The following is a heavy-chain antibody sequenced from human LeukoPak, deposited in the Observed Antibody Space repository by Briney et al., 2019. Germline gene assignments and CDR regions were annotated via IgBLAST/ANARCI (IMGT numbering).Heavy chain of an antibody. Sequence: SETLSLTCTVSGGSISSGGYYWSWIRQPPGKGLEWIGYIYHSGSTNYNPSLKSRVTMSLDTSKNQFSLKLSSVTAADTAVYYCARIYWDYYYYMDVWGKGTTVTVSS. V-gene: IGHV4-30-2*01. CDR2: IYHSGST. CDR1: GGSISSGGYY. CDR3: ARIYWDYYYYMDV. D-gene: IGHD5-12*01. J-gene: IGHJ6*03.